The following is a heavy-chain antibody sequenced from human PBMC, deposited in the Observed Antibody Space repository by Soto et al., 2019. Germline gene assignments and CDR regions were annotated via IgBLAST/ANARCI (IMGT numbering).Heavy chain of an antibody. CDR3: ARGLFGEKGPSDYYYYYGMDV. CDR1: GFTFSSYG. D-gene: IGHD3-10*01. V-gene: IGHV3-33*01. J-gene: IGHJ6*02. CDR2: IWYDGSNK. Sequence: PGGSLRLSCAASGFTFSSYGMHWVRQAPGKGLEWVAVIWYDGSNKYYADSVKGRFTISRDNSKNTLYLQMNSLRAEDTAVYYCARGLFGEKGPSDYYYYYGMDVWGQGTTVTVSS.